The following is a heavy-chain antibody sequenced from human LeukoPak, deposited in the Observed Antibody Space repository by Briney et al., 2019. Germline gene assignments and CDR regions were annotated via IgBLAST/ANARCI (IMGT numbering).Heavy chain of an antibody. CDR1: GFPFRKYA. J-gene: IGHJ5*02. CDR2: ITGSAHIT. D-gene: IGHD6-19*01. Sequence: PGGSLRLSRAASGFPFRKYAMSWVRQAPGKGLEWVSGITGSAHITYHAGSVKGRFTISRDNSNNTLYLQMNSLRAEDTAVYYCAKAGGGWYGDSPSESWGQGILVTVSS. CDR3: AKAGGGWYGDSPSES. V-gene: IGHV3-23*01.